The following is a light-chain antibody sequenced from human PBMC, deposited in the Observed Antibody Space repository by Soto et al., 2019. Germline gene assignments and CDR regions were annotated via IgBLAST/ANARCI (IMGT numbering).Light chain of an antibody. CDR2: DAS. V-gene: IGKV1-5*01. CDR3: QQYNTYSKT. J-gene: IGKJ1*01. Sequence: DIQMSQSPSTLSACVGDRLTITCRASQSISNWLAWYQQRPGKAPKLLIFDASSLESGVPSRFSGSGSGTEFTLTISSLQPDDFATYYCQQYNTYSKTFGQGTKVDI. CDR1: QSISNW.